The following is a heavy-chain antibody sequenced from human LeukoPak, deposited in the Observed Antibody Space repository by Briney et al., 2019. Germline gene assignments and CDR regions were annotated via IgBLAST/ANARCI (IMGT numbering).Heavy chain of an antibody. Sequence: SGTLSLTCAVSGGSISSSNWWSWVRQPPGKGLEWIGEIYHSGSTNYNPSLKSRVTISVDKSKNQFSLKLTSVTAADTAVYYCAREGNIAVVGTRYFDYWGQGTLVTVSS. J-gene: IGHJ4*02. CDR3: AREGNIAVVGTRYFDY. CDR2: IYHSGST. CDR1: GGSISSSNW. V-gene: IGHV4-4*02. D-gene: IGHD6-13*01.